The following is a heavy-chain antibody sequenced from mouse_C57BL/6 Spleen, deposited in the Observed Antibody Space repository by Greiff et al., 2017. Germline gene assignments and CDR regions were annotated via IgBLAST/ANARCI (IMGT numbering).Heavy chain of an antibody. CDR1: GFTFSSSA. Sequence: DVHLVESGEGLVKPGGSLKLSCAASGFTFSSSAMSWVRQTPEKRLEWVAYISSGGDYIYYADTVKGRFTISRDNARNTLYLQMSSLKSEETAMYYCTRDRDYGSTYFDYWGQGTTLTVSS. CDR3: TRDRDYGSTYFDY. D-gene: IGHD1-1*01. V-gene: IGHV5-9-1*02. CDR2: ISSGGDYI. J-gene: IGHJ2*01.